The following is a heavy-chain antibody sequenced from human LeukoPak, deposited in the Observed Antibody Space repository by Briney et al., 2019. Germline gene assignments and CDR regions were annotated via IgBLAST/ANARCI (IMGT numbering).Heavy chain of an antibody. CDR2: SGGST. V-gene: IGHV3-66*01. Sequence: PGGSLRLSCAASEFSVGSNYMTWVRQAPGKGLEWVSLSGGSTYYADSVKGRFTISRDNSKNTLYLQMNSLRAEDTAVYYCAKDPTDFDSSGQTYFDYWGQGTLVTVSS. CDR3: AKDPTDFDSSGQTYFDY. CDR1: EFSVGSNY. D-gene: IGHD3-22*01. J-gene: IGHJ4*02.